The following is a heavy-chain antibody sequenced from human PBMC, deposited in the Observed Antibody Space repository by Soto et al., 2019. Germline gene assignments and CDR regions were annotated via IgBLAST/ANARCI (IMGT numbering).Heavy chain of an antibody. J-gene: IGHJ6*01. CDR3: ASPTNYVADA. D-gene: IGHD2-8*01. Sequence: NLSHTCTVSAGSIRRCYYFWSWLRQPPGKGLEWIGYITYSGSSYYNPSLKSRVTMSVDTYKNQFSLKLSSVTAADTAVYYCASPTNYVADAWGQATPLTVS. CDR1: AGSIRRCYYF. V-gene: IGHV4-30-4*01. CDR2: ITYSGSS.